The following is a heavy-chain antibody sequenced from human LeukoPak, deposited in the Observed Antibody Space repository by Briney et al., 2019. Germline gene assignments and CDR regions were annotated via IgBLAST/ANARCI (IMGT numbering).Heavy chain of an antibody. CDR2: MYYIGST. CDR1: GGSISSSTYY. D-gene: IGHD6-19*01. Sequence: TSQTLSLTCTVSGGSISSSTYYWGWIRQPPGKGLEWIASMYYIGSTYYNPSLKSRVTISQDTSKNQFSLKLDSVTAADTAVYYCARDPKSAVAADWFDPWGQGTLVTVSS. CDR3: ARDPKSAVAADWFDP. J-gene: IGHJ5*01. V-gene: IGHV4-39*07.